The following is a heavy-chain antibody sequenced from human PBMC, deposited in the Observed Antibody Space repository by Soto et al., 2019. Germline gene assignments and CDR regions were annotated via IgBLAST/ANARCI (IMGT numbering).Heavy chain of an antibody. V-gene: IGHV6-1*01. J-gene: IGHJ4*02. D-gene: IGHD5-12*01. CDR3: ERDQGIVATIAD. CDR1: GDSLSNNSAA. CDR2: TYYRSRWYN. Sequence: SQTLSLTCVISGDSLSNNSAAWNWIRQSPSRGLEWLGRTYYRSRWYNHYAEPNKSRITINPDTYKNQFSLHRKSVTPEDSAVYYCERDQGIVATIADWGQGTLVTVSS.